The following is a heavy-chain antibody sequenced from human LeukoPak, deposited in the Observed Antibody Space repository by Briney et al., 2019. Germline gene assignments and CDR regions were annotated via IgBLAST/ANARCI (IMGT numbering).Heavy chain of an antibody. CDR2: IIPIFGTA. D-gene: IGHD3-22*01. Sequence: ASVKVSCKASGGTFSSYAISWVRQAPGQGLEWMGGIIPIFGTANYAQKFQGRVTITTDESTSTAYMELSSLRSEDTAVYYCASSLGYYDSNGYEHYYYYMDVWGKGTTVTVSS. J-gene: IGHJ6*03. CDR1: GGTFSSYA. CDR3: ASSLGYYDSNGYEHYYYYMDV. V-gene: IGHV1-69*05.